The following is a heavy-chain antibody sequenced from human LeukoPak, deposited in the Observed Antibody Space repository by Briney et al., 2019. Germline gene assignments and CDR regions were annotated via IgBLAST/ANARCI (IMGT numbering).Heavy chain of an antibody. CDR3: ARGVHVSVLSQFDY. V-gene: IGHV3-21*01. CDR2: ISADSDYK. CDR1: GFTFGGYT. J-gene: IGHJ4*02. Sequence: GGSLRLSCAASGFTFGGYTMNWVRQAPGKGLEWVSSISADSDYKYYADSLRGRFTISRDNAKNSLYLQMSSLRAEDTAVYYCARGVHVSVLSQFDYWGQGSLVTVSS. D-gene: IGHD4/OR15-4a*01.